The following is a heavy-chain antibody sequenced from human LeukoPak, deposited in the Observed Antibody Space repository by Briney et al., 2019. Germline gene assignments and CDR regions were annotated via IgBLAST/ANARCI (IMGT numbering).Heavy chain of an antibody. J-gene: IGHJ4*02. CDR3: ARGSLDYVWGSYRPQYYFDY. CDR1: GGSISSSSYY. V-gene: IGHV4-39*07. Sequence: SETLSLTCTVSGGSISSSSYYWGWIRQPPGKGLEWIGEIYHSGSTNYNPSLKSRVTISVDKSKNQFSLKLSSVTAADTAVYYCARGSLDYVWGSYRPQYYFDYWGQGTLVTVSS. D-gene: IGHD3-16*02. CDR2: IYHSGST.